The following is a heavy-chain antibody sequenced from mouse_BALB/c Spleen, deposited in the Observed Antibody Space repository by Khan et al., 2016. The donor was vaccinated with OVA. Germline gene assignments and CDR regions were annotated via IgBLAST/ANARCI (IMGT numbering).Heavy chain of an antibody. Sequence: EVKLLESGPGLVKPSQSLSLTCTVTGYSITSGYAWNWIRQFPGNKLEWMGYISYSGGTSYNPSLKSRISITRDTSKNQFFLQLNSVTTEDTATYYCAIGNYYGYYFDYWGQGTTLTVSS. V-gene: IGHV3-2*02. D-gene: IGHD1-1*01. CDR3: AIGNYYGYYFDY. J-gene: IGHJ2*01. CDR2: ISYSGGT. CDR1: GYSITSGYA.